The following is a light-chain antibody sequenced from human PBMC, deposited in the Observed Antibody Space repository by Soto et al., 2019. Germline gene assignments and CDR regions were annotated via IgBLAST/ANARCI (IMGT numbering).Light chain of an antibody. V-gene: IGKV3-20*01. CDR2: GAS. CDR1: QSVSSSY. Sequence: VVTKSRGTLSLTTGERATLSCRARQSVSSSYLAWYQQKPGQAPRLLIYGASSRATGIPDRFSGSGSGTDFTLSIIILEPEDFPVYYCQQSGSSPTFCQRSKADI. J-gene: IGKJ1*01. CDR3: QQSGSSPT.